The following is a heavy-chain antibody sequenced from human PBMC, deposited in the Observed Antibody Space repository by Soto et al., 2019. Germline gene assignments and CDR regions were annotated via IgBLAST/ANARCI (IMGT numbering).Heavy chain of an antibody. J-gene: IGHJ6*02. D-gene: IGHD3-10*01. CDR2: IYPGDSDT. V-gene: IGHV5-51*01. CDR1: GYSLTSYW. CDR3: ARQGVGSYYYGSGSSDPYYYYGMDV. Sequence: GESLKISCKGSGYSLTSYWIGWVRQMPGKGLEWMGIIYPGDSDTRYSPSFQGQVTISADKSISTAYLQWSSLKASDTAMYYCARQGVGSYYYGSGSSDPYYYYGMDVWGQGTTVTVSS.